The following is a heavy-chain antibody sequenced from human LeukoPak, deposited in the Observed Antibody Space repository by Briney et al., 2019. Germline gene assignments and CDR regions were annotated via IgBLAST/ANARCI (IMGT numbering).Heavy chain of an antibody. D-gene: IGHD4-23*01. CDR2: IYYSGST. J-gene: IGHJ4*02. V-gene: IGHV4-31*03. Sequence: PSETLSLTCTVSGGSISSGGYYWSWIRQHPGKGLEWIGYIYYSGSTYYNPSLKIRVTISVDTSKNQFSLKLSSVTAADTAVYYCARGADYGGNPPDYWGQGTLVTVSS. CDR3: ARGADYGGNPPDY. CDR1: GGSISSGGYY.